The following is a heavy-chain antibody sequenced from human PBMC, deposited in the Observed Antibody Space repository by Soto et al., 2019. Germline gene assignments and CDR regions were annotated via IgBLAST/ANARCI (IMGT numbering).Heavy chain of an antibody. Sequence: LSLTCPVSGGSISSYYWSWIRQPPGKGLEWIGYIYYSGSTNYNPSLKSRVTISVDTSKNQFSLKLSSVTAADTAVYYCASGTWYSSTLVPGTEVWGQGTTVSVSS. CDR1: GGSISSYY. J-gene: IGHJ6*02. D-gene: IGHD6-13*01. CDR3: ASGTWYSSTLVPGTEV. CDR2: IYYSGST. V-gene: IGHV4-59*01.